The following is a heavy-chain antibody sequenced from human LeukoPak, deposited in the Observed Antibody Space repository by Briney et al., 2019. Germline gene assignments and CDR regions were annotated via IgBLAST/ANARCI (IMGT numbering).Heavy chain of an antibody. V-gene: IGHV3-30*18. CDR3: AKGAGGSCYL. J-gene: IGHJ4*02. Sequence: GGSLRLSCAASGFTFSSYGMHWVRQAPGKGLEWVAVISYDGSNKYYADSVRGRFTISRDNSKNTLYLQMNSLRAEDTAVYYCAKGAGGSCYLWGQGTLVTVSS. CDR1: GFTFSSYG. D-gene: IGHD2-15*01. CDR2: ISYDGSNK.